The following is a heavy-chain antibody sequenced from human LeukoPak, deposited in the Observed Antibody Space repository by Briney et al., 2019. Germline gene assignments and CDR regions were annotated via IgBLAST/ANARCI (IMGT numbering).Heavy chain of an antibody. V-gene: IGHV1-24*01. CDR3: ATGRRYSGYDLRY. CDR2: FDPEDGET. D-gene: IGHD5-12*01. CDR1: GYTLTELS. J-gene: IGHJ4*02. Sequence: ASVKVSCKVSGYTLTELSMHWVRQDPGKGLEWMGGFDPEDGETIYAQKFQGRVTMTEDTSTDTAYMELSSLRTEDTAVYYCATGRRYSGYDLRYWGQGTLVTVSS.